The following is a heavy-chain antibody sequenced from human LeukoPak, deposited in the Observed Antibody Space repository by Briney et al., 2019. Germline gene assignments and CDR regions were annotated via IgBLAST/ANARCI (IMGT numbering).Heavy chain of an antibody. V-gene: IGHV3-30*07. D-gene: IGHD6-19*01. CDR3: VREQPGDGWSGFDY. CDR1: GFTFSNFA. Sequence: GVSPRLSCAASGFTFSNFAMLWLRQAPGKGLEWVAVIRFDGSRQHYAESLEGRFTISRDNSKNTVSLHMSSLRTEDTALYYCVREQPGDGWSGFDYWGQGTLVTVSS. J-gene: IGHJ4*02. CDR2: IRFDGSRQ.